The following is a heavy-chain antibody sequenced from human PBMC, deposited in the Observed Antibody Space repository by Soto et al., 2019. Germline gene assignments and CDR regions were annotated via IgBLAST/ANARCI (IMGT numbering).Heavy chain of an antibody. Sequence: EVQLVQSGAEVKKPGESLRISCKGSGYSFTSYWISWVRQMPGKGLEWMGRIDPSDPYTNYSPSLQGHVNISADKSIITANLQGSSLKASDTAMYYWAVVDTAMVEPYYYDGMDVWGQGTTVTVSS. V-gene: IGHV5-10-1*01. J-gene: IGHJ6*02. CDR2: IDPSDPYT. CDR1: GYSFTSYW. CDR3: AVVDTAMVEPYYYDGMDV. D-gene: IGHD5-18*01.